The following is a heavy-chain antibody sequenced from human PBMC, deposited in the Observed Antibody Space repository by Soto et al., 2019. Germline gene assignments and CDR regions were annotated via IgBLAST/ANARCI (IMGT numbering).Heavy chain of an antibody. Sequence: QVQLVQSGAEVKKPGSSVKVSCKASGGTFSSYAISWVRQAPGQGLEWMGGIIPIFGTANYAQKFQGRVTITADESTSTAYMELSSQRSEDTAVYYCARDRIQIKYNWFDPWGQGTLVTVSS. V-gene: IGHV1-69*01. D-gene: IGHD5-18*01. J-gene: IGHJ5*02. CDR2: IIPIFGTA. CDR3: ARDRIQIKYNWFDP. CDR1: GGTFSSYA.